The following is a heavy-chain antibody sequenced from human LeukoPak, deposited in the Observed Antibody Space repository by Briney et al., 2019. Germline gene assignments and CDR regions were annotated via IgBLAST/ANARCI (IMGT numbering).Heavy chain of an antibody. V-gene: IGHV3-74*01. Sequence: PGGSLRLSCAASGFTLSSYWMHWVRQGPGRGPVWVSRISPDGSDTSYADSVKGRFTISRDNAKSTLYLQMNSLRVEDTAVYYCVRGAYSGSLDYWGQGTLVTVSS. J-gene: IGHJ4*02. CDR2: ISPDGSDT. CDR1: GFTLSSYW. D-gene: IGHD1-26*01. CDR3: VRGAYSGSLDY.